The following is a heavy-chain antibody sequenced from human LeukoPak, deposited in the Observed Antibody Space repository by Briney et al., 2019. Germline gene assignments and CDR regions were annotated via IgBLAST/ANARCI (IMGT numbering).Heavy chain of an antibody. CDR1: GFTFSSYE. Sequence: PGGSLRLSCAASGFTFSSYEMNWVRQAPGKGLEWVSAISGSGGSTYYADSVKGRFTISRDNSKNTLYLQMNSLRIEDTAVYDCAKGGEVSSWYKRLKLYFDYWGQGTLVTVSS. J-gene: IGHJ4*02. V-gene: IGHV3-23*01. CDR3: AKGGEVSSWYKRLKLYFDY. CDR2: ISGSGGST. D-gene: IGHD6-13*01.